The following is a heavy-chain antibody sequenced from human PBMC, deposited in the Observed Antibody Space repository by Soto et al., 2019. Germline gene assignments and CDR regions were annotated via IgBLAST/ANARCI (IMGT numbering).Heavy chain of an antibody. CDR2: ISYDGSDK. J-gene: IGHJ4*02. V-gene: IGHV3-30*18. D-gene: IGHD3-16*02. Sequence: QVQLVESGGGVVQPGRSLRLSCAASGFTFSSYAMHWVRQAPGKGLEWVAVISYDGSDKYNADSVKGRFTISRDNSKNTLNVQMNSMRADDTAGYYCAKALGELSAESYDYWGQGTLITVSS. CDR1: GFTFSSYA. CDR3: AKALGELSAESYDY.